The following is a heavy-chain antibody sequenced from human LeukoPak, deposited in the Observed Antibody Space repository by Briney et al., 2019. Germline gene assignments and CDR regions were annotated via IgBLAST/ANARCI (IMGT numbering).Heavy chain of an antibody. V-gene: IGHV1-69*13. Sequence: SVKVSGRASGGTFSSYAISWVRQAPGQGLEWMGGIIPIFGTANYAQKFQGRVTITADESTSTAYMELSSLRSEDTAVYYCASTGSSNDAFDIWGQGTMVTVSS. J-gene: IGHJ3*02. CDR3: ASTGSSNDAFDI. CDR1: GGTFSSYA. D-gene: IGHD6-6*01. CDR2: IIPIFGTA.